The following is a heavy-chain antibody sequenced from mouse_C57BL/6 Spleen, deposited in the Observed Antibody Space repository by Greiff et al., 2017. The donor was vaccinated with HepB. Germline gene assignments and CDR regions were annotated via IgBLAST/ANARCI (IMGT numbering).Heavy chain of an antibody. CDR1: GYTFTDYE. D-gene: IGHD2-9*01. CDR3: TRPTMVTTERVWFAY. Sequence: QVQLQQSGAELVRPGASVTLSCKASGYTFTDYEMHWVKQTPVHGLEWIGAIDPETGGTAYNQKFKGKAILTADKSSSTAYMELRSLTSEDSAVYYCTRPTMVTTERVWFAYWGQGTLVTVSA. CDR2: IDPETGGT. V-gene: IGHV1-15*01. J-gene: IGHJ3*01.